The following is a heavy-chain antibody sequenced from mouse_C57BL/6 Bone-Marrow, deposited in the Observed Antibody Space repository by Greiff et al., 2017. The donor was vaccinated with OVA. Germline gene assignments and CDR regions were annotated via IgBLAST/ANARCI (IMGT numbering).Heavy chain of an antibody. D-gene: IGHD2-3*01. V-gene: IGHV5-9-1*02. CDR3: TRVGYYDYAMDY. Sequence: DVMLVESGEGLVKPGGSLKLSCAASGFTFSSYAMSWVRQTPEKRLEWVAYISSGGDYIYYADTVKGRFTISRDNARNTLYLQMSSLKSEDTAMYYCTRVGYYDYAMDYWGQGTSVTVSS. CDR1: GFTFSSYA. J-gene: IGHJ4*01. CDR2: ISSGGDYI.